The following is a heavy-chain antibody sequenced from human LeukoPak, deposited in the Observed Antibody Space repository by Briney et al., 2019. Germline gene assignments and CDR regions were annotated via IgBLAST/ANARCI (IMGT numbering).Heavy chain of an antibody. CDR3: ARLEPSGVVKD. CDR1: GYSISSGYH. D-gene: IGHD3-3*01. J-gene: IGHJ4*02. V-gene: IGHV4-38-2*01. CDR2: NHHSGST. Sequence: SETLSLTCAVSGYSISSGYHWGWIRQPPGKGLEWIANNHHSGSTSYNPSLKSRVTTSADTSKNRFSLRLSSVTAADTAVYYCARLEPSGVVKDWGQGTLVTVSS.